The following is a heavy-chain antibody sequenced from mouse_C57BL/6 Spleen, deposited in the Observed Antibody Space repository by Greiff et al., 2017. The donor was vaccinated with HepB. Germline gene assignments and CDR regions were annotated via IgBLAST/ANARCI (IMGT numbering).Heavy chain of an antibody. CDR2: IDPENGDT. CDR3: TTSGDGYYYFDY. J-gene: IGHJ2*01. CDR1: GFNIKDDY. V-gene: IGHV14-4*01. D-gene: IGHD2-3*01. Sequence: VQLKESGAELVRPGASVKLSCTASGFNIKDDYMHWVKQRPEQGLEWIGWIDPENGDTEYASKFQGKATITADTSSNTAYLPLSSLTSEDTAVYYCTTSGDGYYYFDYWGQGSTLTVSS.